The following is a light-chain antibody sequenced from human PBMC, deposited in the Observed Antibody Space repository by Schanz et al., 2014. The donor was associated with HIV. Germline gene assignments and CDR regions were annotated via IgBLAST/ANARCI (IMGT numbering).Light chain of an antibody. V-gene: IGLV2-14*01. Sequence: QSVLTQPASVSGSPGQSITISCTGTNSDVGGYDYVSWYQQHPGKAPKLIIYDVSDRPSGVSNRFSGSKSGNTASLSISGLQAEDEADYYCSSYTSSSPLGVFGTGTKLTVL. J-gene: IGLJ1*01. CDR2: DVS. CDR3: SSYTSSSPLGV. CDR1: NSDVGGYDY.